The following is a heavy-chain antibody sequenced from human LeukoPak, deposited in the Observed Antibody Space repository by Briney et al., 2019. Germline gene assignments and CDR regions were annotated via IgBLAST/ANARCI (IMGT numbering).Heavy chain of an antibody. D-gene: IGHD3-16*01. V-gene: IGHV3-11*01. CDR2: ISDGGRTI. Sequence: PGGSLRLSCAASGFTFSDFYMSWIRQAPGKGLEWISFISDGGRTIYYADSVKGRFTVSRDNAKNSLYLQMNSLRAEDTAIYSCARFLNIGEYYFDSWGQGTLVTVSS. CDR1: GFTFSDFY. CDR3: ARFLNIGEYYFDS. J-gene: IGHJ4*02.